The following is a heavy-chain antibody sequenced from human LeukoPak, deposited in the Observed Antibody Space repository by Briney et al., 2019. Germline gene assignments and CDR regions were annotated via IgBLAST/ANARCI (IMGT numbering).Heavy chain of an antibody. V-gene: IGHV3-53*01. J-gene: IGHJ6*02. Sequence: GGSLRLSCAASGFTVSSNYMSWVRQAPGKGLEWVPVIYSGGSTYYADSVKGRFTISRDNSKNTLYLQMNSLRAEDTAVYYCARDRPAYYYDSSGYYAYYYGMDVWGQGTTVTVSS. CDR2: IYSGGST. D-gene: IGHD3-22*01. CDR1: GFTVSSNY. CDR3: ARDRPAYYYDSSGYYAYYYGMDV.